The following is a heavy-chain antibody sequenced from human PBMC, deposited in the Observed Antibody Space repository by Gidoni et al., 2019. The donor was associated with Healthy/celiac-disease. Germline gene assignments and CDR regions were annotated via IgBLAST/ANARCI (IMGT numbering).Heavy chain of an antibody. CDR1: GGSFSGYY. CDR3: ARGLKGYNSAGFDY. CDR2: INHSGST. D-gene: IGHD5-12*01. J-gene: IGHJ4*02. V-gene: IGHV4-34*01. Sequence: QVQLQQWGAGLLQPSETLSLTCAVYGGSFSGYYWIWIRQPPGKGLEWIGEINHSGSTNYNPSLKSRVTISVDTSKNQFSLKLSSVTAADTAVYYCARGLKGYNSAGFDYWGQGTLVTVSS.